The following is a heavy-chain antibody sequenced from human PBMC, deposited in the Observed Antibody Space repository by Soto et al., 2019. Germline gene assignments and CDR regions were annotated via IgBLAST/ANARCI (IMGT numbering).Heavy chain of an antibody. D-gene: IGHD6-13*01. Sequence: ASETLSLTCTVSGGSISSSSYYWGWIRQPPGKGLEWIGSIYYSGSTYYNPSLKSRVTISVDTSKNQFSLKLSSVTAVDTAVYYCARTVRQQLATDAFDIWGQGTMVT. V-gene: IGHV4-39*07. J-gene: IGHJ3*02. CDR3: ARTVRQQLATDAFDI. CDR1: GGSISSSSYY. CDR2: IYYSGST.